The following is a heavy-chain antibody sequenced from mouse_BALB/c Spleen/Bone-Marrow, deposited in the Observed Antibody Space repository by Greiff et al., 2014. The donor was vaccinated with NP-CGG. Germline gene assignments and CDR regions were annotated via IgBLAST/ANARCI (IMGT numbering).Heavy chain of an antibody. J-gene: IGHJ2*01. V-gene: IGHV5-17*02. Sequence: EVMLVESGGGLVQPGGSRKLSCAASGFTFRSFGMHWARQAPEKGLEWVAYISGGTSSIYYANTVKVRFTISRDNPNNTLFLQMTSLRSEDTAMYYCVRGGYYVPSYFDSWGQGTTLTVSS. CDR3: VRGGYYVPSYFDS. CDR2: ISGGTSSI. D-gene: IGHD2-3*01. CDR1: GFTFRSFG.